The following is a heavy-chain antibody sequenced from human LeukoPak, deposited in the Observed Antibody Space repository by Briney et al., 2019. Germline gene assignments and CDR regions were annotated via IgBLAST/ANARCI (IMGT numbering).Heavy chain of an antibody. CDR3: ARVPRGGGSSWYKGDY. Sequence: PSETLSLTCAVYGGSFSGYYWSWIRQPPGKGLEWIGEINHSGSTNYNPSLKSRVTISVDTSKNQFSLKLSSVTAADTAVYYCARVPRGGGSSWYKGDYWGQGTLVTVSS. CDR1: GGSFSGYY. J-gene: IGHJ4*02. CDR2: INHSGST. D-gene: IGHD6-13*01. V-gene: IGHV4-34*01.